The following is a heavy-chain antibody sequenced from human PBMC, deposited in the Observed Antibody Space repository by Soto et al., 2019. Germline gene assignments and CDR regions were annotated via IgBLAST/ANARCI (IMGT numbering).Heavy chain of an antibody. D-gene: IGHD2-21*02. Sequence: GESLKISCXGSGYSFTSYWISWVRQMPGKGLEWMGRIDPSDSYTNYSPSFQGHVTISADKSISTAYLQWSSLKASDTAMYYCARSRPHIVVVTARQTDIWGQGTMVTVSS. J-gene: IGHJ3*02. V-gene: IGHV5-10-1*01. CDR3: ARSRPHIVVVTARQTDI. CDR2: IDPSDSYT. CDR1: GYSFTSYW.